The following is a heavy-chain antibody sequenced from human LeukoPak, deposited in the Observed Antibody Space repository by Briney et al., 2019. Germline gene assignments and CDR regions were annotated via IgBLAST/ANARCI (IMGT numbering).Heavy chain of an antibody. D-gene: IGHD3-10*01. CDR1: GFTFSNYW. Sequence: PGGSLRLSCAASGFTFSNYWMHWVRQAPGKGLVWVSRINSDGNSPSYAESLKGRFTITRDNAKNTLYLQMNSLRAEDTAVYYCAGYRGMIDAFDMWGQGTMVTVSS. J-gene: IGHJ3*02. V-gene: IGHV3-74*01. CDR2: INSDGNSP. CDR3: AGYRGMIDAFDM.